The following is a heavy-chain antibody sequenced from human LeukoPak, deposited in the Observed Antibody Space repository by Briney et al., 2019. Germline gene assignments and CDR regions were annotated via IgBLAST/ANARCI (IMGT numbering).Heavy chain of an antibody. J-gene: IGHJ4*02. CDR1: GGSITSGGYY. V-gene: IGHV4-31*03. D-gene: IGHD2-21*02. CDR3: ARTKGDFPPFL. CDR2: AYYTGTT. Sequence: PSGTLSLTCTVSGGSITSGGYYWSWIRQHPGKGLEWIGYAYYTGTTYYTPSLKSRLTISVDKSKNQFSLKLSSVTAADTGVYFCARTKGDFPPFLWGQGTLVTVSS.